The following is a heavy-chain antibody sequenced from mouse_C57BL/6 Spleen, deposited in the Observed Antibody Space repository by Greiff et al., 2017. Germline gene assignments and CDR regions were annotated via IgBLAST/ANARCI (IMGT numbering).Heavy chain of an antibody. Sequence: EVQLEESGGGLVKPGGSLKLSCAASGFTFSSYAMSWVRQTPEKRLEWVGTISDGGSYTYYPDNVKGRFTISRDNANNNLYLQMSHLKSEDTAMYYCAREYCHFDYWGQGTTLTVSS. CDR3: AREYCHFDY. J-gene: IGHJ2*01. V-gene: IGHV5-4*01. CDR2: ISDGGSYT. CDR1: GFTFSSYA.